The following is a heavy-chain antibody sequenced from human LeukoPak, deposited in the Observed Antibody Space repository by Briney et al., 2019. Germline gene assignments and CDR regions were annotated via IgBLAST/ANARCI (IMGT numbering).Heavy chain of an antibody. CDR3: AKDMVRGVPPSYYSDY. D-gene: IGHD3-10*01. J-gene: IGHJ4*02. CDR2: ISWNSGSI. CDR1: GFTFDDYA. Sequence: GGSLRLSCAASGFTFDDYAMHWVRQAPGKGLEWVSGISWNSGSIGYADSVKGRFTISRDNAKNSLYLQMNSLRAEDTALYYCAKDMVRGVPPSYYSDYLGRGTRVTVSP. V-gene: IGHV3-9*01.